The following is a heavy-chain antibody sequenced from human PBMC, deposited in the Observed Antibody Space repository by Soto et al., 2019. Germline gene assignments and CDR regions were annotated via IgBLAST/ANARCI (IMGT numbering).Heavy chain of an antibody. D-gene: IGHD6-19*01. CDR3: ANLWGDSSGWADAFDI. CDR2: ISYDGSNK. Sequence: GGSLRLSCAASGFTFSSYGMHWVRQAPGKGLEWVAVISYDGSNKYYADSVKGRFTISRDNSKNTLYLQMNSLRAEDTAVYYCANLWGDSSGWADAFDIWGQGTMVTVSS. V-gene: IGHV3-30*18. J-gene: IGHJ3*02. CDR1: GFTFSSYG.